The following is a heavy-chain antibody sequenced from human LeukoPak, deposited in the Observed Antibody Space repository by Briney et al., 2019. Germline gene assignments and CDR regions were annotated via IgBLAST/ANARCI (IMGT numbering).Heavy chain of an antibody. D-gene: IGHD6-19*01. CDR2: INPNSGGT. CDR3: ARDRVAVAGTSYYY. Sequence: ASVKVSCKASGYTFTGYYMHWVRQAPGQGLEWMGWINPNSGGTNYAQKFQGRVTMTRDTSISTAYVELSRLRSDDTAVYYCARDRVAVAGTSYYYWGQGTLVTVSS. V-gene: IGHV1-2*02. CDR1: GYTFTGYY. J-gene: IGHJ4*02.